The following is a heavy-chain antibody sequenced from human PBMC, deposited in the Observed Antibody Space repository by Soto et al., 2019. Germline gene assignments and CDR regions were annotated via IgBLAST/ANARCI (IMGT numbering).Heavy chain of an antibody. J-gene: IGHJ3*01. CDR2: IYWDDDK. Sequence: QITLKESGPTLVKPTQTLTLTCTFSGFSLSTTGVGVGWIRQPPGKALEWLALIYWDDDKRYSPSLKSRLTITKDTSKNQVVHTMTNMDPVDTATYYCAHTAYDSSGWDAFDLWGQGTMVTVSS. D-gene: IGHD3-22*01. CDR1: GFSLSTTGVG. CDR3: AHTAYDSSGWDAFDL. V-gene: IGHV2-5*02.